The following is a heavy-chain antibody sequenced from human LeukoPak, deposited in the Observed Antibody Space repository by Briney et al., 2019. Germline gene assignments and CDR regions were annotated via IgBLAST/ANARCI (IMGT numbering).Heavy chain of an antibody. V-gene: IGHV4-39*01. CDR2: ISYSGNT. CDR3: ARHSFEVATLTPFDS. D-gene: IGHD5-12*01. Sequence: PSQTLSLICTVSGGSINSNSNYWGWIRQPPGKGPEWIGSISYSGNTYYRSSLKSRVTISVDTSKNQFSLKLTSMTAEDTAVYYCARHSFEVATLTPFDSWGQGTLVTVSS. CDR1: GGSINSNSNY. J-gene: IGHJ4*02.